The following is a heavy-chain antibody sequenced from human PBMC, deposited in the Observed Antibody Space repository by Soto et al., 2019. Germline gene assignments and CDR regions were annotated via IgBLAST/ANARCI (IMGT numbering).Heavy chain of an antibody. CDR2: ISAYNGNT. J-gene: IGHJ4*02. V-gene: IGHV1-18*01. CDR3: ARDLGSGSYYNTKDY. CDR1: GYTFTSYG. Sequence: ASVKVSCKASGYTFTSYGISWVRQAPGQGLEWMGWISAYNGNTNYAQKLQGRVTMTTDTSTSTAYMELRSLRSDDTAVYYCARDLGSGSYYNTKDYWGQGTLVTVSS. D-gene: IGHD3-10*01.